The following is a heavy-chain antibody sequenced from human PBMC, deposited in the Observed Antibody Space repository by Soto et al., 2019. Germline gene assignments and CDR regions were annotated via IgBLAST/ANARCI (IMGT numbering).Heavy chain of an antibody. CDR1: GDSISNLDYF. CDR3: ARGRYCLTGRCFPNWFDS. V-gene: IGHV4-30-4*01. D-gene: IGHD7-27*01. CDR2: IFKSATT. Sequence: SETLSLTCSVSGDSISNLDYFWAWIRQPPGQALEYIGYIFKSATTYYNPSFESRVAISVDTSKSQFSLNVTSVTAADTAVYFCARGRYCLTGRCFPNWFDSWGQGALVTVSS. J-gene: IGHJ5*01.